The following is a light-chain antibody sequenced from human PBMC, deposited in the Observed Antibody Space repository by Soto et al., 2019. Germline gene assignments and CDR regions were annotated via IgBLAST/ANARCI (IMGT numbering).Light chain of an antibody. V-gene: IGKV3-20*01. CDR2: GAS. CDR1: QSVRTNI. CDR3: RQDDCSAWT. Sequence: PMTLSSSTRSISTLSCRTSQSVRTNIFACLQQRPRPAPRLIIDGASWRATSTAERFSGSGAGEDFPLTISLQAEDDRVVYYWRQDDCSAWTFGGGTKVDI. J-gene: IGKJ4*02.